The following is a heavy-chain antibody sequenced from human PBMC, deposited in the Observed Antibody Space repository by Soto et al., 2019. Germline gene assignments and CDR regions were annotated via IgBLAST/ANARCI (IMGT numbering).Heavy chain of an antibody. V-gene: IGHV3-7*03. CDR3: ARRYCSGGSCYSGGMDV. Sequence: EVQLVESGGGLVQPGGSLRLSCAASGFTFSSYWMSWVRQAPGKGLEWVANIKQDGSEKYYVDSVKGRFTISRDNAKNSLYLQMNSLRAEDTAVYYCARRYCSGGSCYSGGMDVWGQGTTVTVSS. CDR1: GFTFSSYW. CDR2: IKQDGSEK. D-gene: IGHD2-15*01. J-gene: IGHJ6*02.